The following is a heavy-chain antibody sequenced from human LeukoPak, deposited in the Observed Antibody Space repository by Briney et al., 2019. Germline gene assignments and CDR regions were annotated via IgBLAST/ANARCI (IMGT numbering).Heavy chain of an antibody. CDR2: IYYSGTT. D-gene: IGHD1-14*01. CDR1: GGSFSSNGYY. V-gene: IGHV4-39*07. CDR3: ARTTVTEPFDY. J-gene: IGHJ4*02. Sequence: SETLSLTCTVSGGSFSSNGYYWVWIRQPPGKGLEWIGSIYYSGTTYYNPSLKSRVTISVDTSKNQFSLKLSSVTAADTAVYYCARTTVTEPFDYWGQGTLVTVSS.